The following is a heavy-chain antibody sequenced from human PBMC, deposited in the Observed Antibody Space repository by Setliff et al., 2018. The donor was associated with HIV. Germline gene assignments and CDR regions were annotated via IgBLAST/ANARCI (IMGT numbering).Heavy chain of an antibody. J-gene: IGHJ4*02. Sequence: TLSLTCSVSGGSTTSGGYYWSWIRQHPGKGLEYIGYIYYSGSTNYNPSLKSRVTMSIDTSTQQFFLNVTSVTAADTAVYYCAGFSYNFWVYRFDHWGQGALVTVSS. CDR3: AGFSYNFWVYRFDH. D-gene: IGHD3-3*01. CDR2: IYYSGST. V-gene: IGHV4-31*03. CDR1: GGSTTSGGYY.